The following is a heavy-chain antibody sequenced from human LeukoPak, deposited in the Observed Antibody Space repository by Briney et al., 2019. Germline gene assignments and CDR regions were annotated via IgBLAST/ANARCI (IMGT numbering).Heavy chain of an antibody. V-gene: IGHV3-74*01. CDR3: VGSHVAAY. CDR2: LNPDWTNT. Sequence: PGGSLRLSCAASAFTFSSYWMHWVRQAPGKGLVWVSHLNPDWTNTYYADSVKGRFTVSRDNAGNTVYLQMNSLRAEDTAVYYCVGSHVAAYWGQGTLVTVSS. D-gene: IGHD3-10*01. J-gene: IGHJ4*02. CDR1: AFTFSSYW.